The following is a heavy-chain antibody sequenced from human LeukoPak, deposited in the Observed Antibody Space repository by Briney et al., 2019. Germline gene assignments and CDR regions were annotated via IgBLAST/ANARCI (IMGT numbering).Heavy chain of an antibody. J-gene: IGHJ6*04. D-gene: IGHD1-26*01. CDR3: ARESSDEIGIVSLPGV. CDR2: IKQDGSEK. Sequence: GGSLRLSCAASGYTFSSYWMSWVREAPGKGLEWVANIKQDGSEKCYVDSVKGRFTISRDNAKNSLYLQMNSLRAEDTAVYYCARESSDEIGIVSLPGVWGKGTTVTVSS. V-gene: IGHV3-7*01. CDR1: GYTFSSYW.